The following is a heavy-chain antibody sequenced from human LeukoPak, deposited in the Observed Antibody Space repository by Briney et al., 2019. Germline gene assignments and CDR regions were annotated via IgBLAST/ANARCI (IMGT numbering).Heavy chain of an antibody. CDR3: ARERQDTIIHSGAFDI. CDR1: GFTFSTYF. J-gene: IGHJ3*02. Sequence: GRSLRLSSAASGFTFSTYFMHWGRQAPGKGLEWVADIASDGSHTFYVESVKGRFTISRDNSKNTLYLQMNSLRAEDTAVYFCARERQDTIIHSGAFDIWGQGTMVTVSS. CDR2: IASDGSHT. V-gene: IGHV3-30-3*01. D-gene: IGHD3-10*01.